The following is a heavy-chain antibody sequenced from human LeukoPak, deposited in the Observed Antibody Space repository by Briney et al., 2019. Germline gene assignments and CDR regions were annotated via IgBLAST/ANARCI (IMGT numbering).Heavy chain of an antibody. CDR2: IYSGGST. D-gene: IGHD3-9*01. V-gene: IGHV3-53*01. CDR1: GGSMTSYY. J-gene: IGHJ6*02. CDR3: ARDRSYDILTGYYYYGMDV. Sequence: PSETLSLTCTVSGGSMTSYYWSWVRQAPGKGLEWVSVIYSGGSTYYADSVKGRFTISRDNSKNTLYLQMNSLRAEDTAVYYCARDRSYDILTGYYYYGMDVWGQGTTVTVSS.